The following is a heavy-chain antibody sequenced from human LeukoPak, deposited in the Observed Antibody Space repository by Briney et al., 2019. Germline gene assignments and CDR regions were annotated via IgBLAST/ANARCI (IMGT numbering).Heavy chain of an antibody. V-gene: IGHV3-21*01. CDR1: GFTFSSYS. D-gene: IGHD3-22*01. J-gene: IGHJ5*02. Sequence: GGSLRLSCAAFGFTFSSYSMNWVRQAPGKGLEWVSSISSSSSYIYYADSVKGRFTISRDNAKNSLYLQMNSLRAEDTAVYYCARASIMYYDSSGYCSWGQGTLVSVSS. CDR3: ARASIMYYDSSGYCS. CDR2: ISSSSSYI.